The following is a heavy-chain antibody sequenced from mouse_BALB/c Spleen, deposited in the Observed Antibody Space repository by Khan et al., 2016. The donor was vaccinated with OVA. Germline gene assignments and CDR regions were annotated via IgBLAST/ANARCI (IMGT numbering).Heavy chain of an antibody. Sequence: QVQLPQSGAELAKPGASVKMSCKASGYTFINYWILWVKQRPGQGLEWIGYINPSTGYTEYNQNFKDKATLTADQSSSTAYMQLSSLTSEDSAVYDCARRGLRWDFDYWGQGTTLTVSS. D-gene: IGHD1-1*01. V-gene: IGHV1-7*01. CDR1: GYTFINYW. CDR3: ARRGLRWDFDY. J-gene: IGHJ2*01. CDR2: INPSTGYT.